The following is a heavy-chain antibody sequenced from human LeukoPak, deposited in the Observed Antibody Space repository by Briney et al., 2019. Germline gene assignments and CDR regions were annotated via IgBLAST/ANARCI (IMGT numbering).Heavy chain of an antibody. V-gene: IGHV4-38-2*02. CDR1: GFSMSSGSYY. D-gene: IGHD1-20*01. J-gene: IGHJ4*02. CDR2: IYHSGST. Sequence: SETLSLTCTVSGFSMSSGSYYWGWIRQPPGKGLEWIGSIYHSGSTYYNPSLKSRVTISVDTSKNQFSLKLSSVTAADTAVYYCARVISGLDYWGQGTLVTASS. CDR3: ARVISGLDY.